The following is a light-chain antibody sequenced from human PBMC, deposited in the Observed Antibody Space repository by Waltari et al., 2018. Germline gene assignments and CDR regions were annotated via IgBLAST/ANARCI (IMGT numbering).Light chain of an antibody. J-gene: IGLJ2*01. Sequence: QSALSQPASVSGSPGQSVTISCTGSTTDIGDYDHVSWYQKYPDKAPKLLIYEGSERPSGISYRFSGSKSGSTASLTIAGLQPEDEAHYYCCSYSDTTMIFVGGTKVTVL. CDR1: TTDIGDYDH. CDR2: EGS. CDR3: CSYSDTTMI. V-gene: IGLV2-23*01.